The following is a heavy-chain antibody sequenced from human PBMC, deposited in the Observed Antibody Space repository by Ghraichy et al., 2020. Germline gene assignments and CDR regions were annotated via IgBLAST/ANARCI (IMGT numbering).Heavy chain of an antibody. CDR1: GGSISSYY. J-gene: IGHJ5*02. CDR3: ASGGSMVYAIPFDP. Sequence: SETLSLTCTVSGGSISSYYWSWIRQPPGKGLEWIGYIYYSGSTNYNPSLKSRVTISVDTSKNQFSLKLSSVTAADTAVYYCASGGSMVYAIPFDPWGQGTLVTVSS. V-gene: IGHV4-59*01. D-gene: IGHD2-8*01. CDR2: IYYSGST.